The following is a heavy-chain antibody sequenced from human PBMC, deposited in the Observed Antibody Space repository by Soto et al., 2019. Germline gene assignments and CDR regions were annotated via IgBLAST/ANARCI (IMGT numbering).Heavy chain of an antibody. CDR1: GGTFSSYA. V-gene: IGHV1-69*06. Sequence: QVQLVQSGAEVKKPGSSVKVSCKASGGTFSSYAISWVRQAPGQGLEWMGGIIPIFGTANYAQKFQGRVTITANKTTSTAYIDRSSVRFEDDDAYYCTSKASWSYVSFDYWGQGTLVTVSS. J-gene: IGHJ4*02. D-gene: IGHD1-26*01. CDR2: IIPIFGTA. CDR3: TSKASWSYVSFDY.